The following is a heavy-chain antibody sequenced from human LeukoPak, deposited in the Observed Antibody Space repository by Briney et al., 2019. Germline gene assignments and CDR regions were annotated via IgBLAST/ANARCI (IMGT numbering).Heavy chain of an antibody. D-gene: IGHD6-19*01. CDR1: GFTFSTYG. V-gene: IGHV3-30*02. CDR2: IRYDGSNK. Sequence: GGSLRLSCAAPGFTFSTYGMHWVRQAPGKGLEWVAFIRYDGSNKYYADSAKGRFTISRDNSKNTLYLQMNSLRSEDTAVYYCARWGPYSSGWNGFDYWGQGTLVTVSS. J-gene: IGHJ4*02. CDR3: ARWGPYSSGWNGFDY.